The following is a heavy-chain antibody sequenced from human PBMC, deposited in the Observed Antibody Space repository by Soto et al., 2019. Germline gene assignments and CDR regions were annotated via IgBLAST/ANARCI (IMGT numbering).Heavy chain of an antibody. CDR2: ICYSGST. Sequence: QVQLQESGPGLVKPSQTLSLTCTVSGDSLSRADYCWSWIRQAPGKGLEWIGYICYSGSTYHNPSPKRRTSMSVDTSKKQFSLTLTSVTAADPAVYYCAREESGLFDYWGQGRLVTVSS. V-gene: IGHV4-30-4*08. CDR1: GDSLSRADYC. J-gene: IGHJ4*02. CDR3: AREESGLFDY. D-gene: IGHD5-12*01.